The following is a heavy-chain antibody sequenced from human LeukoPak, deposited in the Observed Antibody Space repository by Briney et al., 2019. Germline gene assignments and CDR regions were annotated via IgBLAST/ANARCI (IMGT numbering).Heavy chain of an antibody. Sequence: SETLSLTCTVSGGSISTYYWSWIRQPPGKGLEWIGYIYYSGSTNYNPSLKSRVTISIDTSKNQFSLNLSSVTAADTALYYCARRTLGLGGKPWLDQFDYWGQGTLVTVSS. J-gene: IGHJ4*02. D-gene: IGHD6-19*01. V-gene: IGHV4-59*08. CDR2: IYYSGST. CDR3: ARRTLGLGGKPWLDQFDY. CDR1: GGSISTYY.